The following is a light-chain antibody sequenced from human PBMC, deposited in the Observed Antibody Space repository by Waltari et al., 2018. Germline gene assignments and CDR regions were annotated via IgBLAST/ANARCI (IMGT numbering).Light chain of an antibody. J-gene: IGKJ4*01. Sequence: EVVLTQSPAPLSLSPGERATLSRRASQSVRNFLVWYQQKPGQGPKPLIYDASNRATGIPARFSGSGSGTDFTLTISSLEPEDFAVYYCMQRTNWPLTFGGGTKVEIK. CDR2: DAS. CDR3: MQRTNWPLT. CDR1: QSVRNF. V-gene: IGKV3-11*01.